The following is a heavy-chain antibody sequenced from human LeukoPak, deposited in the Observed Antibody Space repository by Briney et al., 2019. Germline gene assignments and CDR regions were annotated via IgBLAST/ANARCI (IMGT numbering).Heavy chain of an antibody. J-gene: IGHJ4*02. CDR1: GFTFSSYE. CDR3: VVWGYCSSTSCPYDRYYFDY. CDR2: ISSGGSTI. D-gene: IGHD2-2*01. Sequence: GGSLRLSCAASGFTFSSYEMNWVRQAPGRGLEWVSYISSGGSTIYCADSVRGRFTISRDNAKNSLYLQMNSLRAEDTAVYYCVVWGYCSSTSCPYDRYYFDYWGQGTLVTVSS. V-gene: IGHV3-48*03.